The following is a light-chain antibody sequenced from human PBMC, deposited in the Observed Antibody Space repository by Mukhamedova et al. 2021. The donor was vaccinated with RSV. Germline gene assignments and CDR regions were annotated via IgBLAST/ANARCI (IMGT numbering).Light chain of an antibody. Sequence: DPVCITCRASQGISSYLAWYQQKPGKAPKLLIYAASTLQSGVPSRFSGSGSGTDFTLTISCLQSEDFATYYCQQYYSYPWTFGQ. CDR1: QGISSY. V-gene: IGKV1-8*01. CDR3: QQYYSYPWT. CDR2: AAS. J-gene: IGKJ1*01.